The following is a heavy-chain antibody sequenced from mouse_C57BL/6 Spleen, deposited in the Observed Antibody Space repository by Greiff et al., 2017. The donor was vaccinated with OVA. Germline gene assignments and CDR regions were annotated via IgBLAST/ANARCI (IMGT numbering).Heavy chain of an antibody. V-gene: IGHV1-72*01. CDR1: GYTFTSYW. Sequence: QVQLQQPGAELVKPGASVKLSCKASGYTFTSYWMHWVKQRPGRGLEWIGRIDPHSGGTKYNEKFKSKATLTVDKPSSTAYMQLSSLTSEDSAVYYCAREDSSGLLDYWGQGTSVTVSS. CDR2: IDPHSGGT. CDR3: AREDSSGLLDY. D-gene: IGHD3-2*02. J-gene: IGHJ4*01.